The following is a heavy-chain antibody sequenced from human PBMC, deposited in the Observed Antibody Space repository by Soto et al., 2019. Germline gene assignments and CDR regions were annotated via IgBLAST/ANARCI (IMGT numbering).Heavy chain of an antibody. V-gene: IGHV3-74*01. CDR3: ARVPYYYDSSGTFGY. D-gene: IGHD3-22*01. CDR1: GFTFSSYW. J-gene: IGHJ4*02. Sequence: PGGSLRLSCAASGFTFSSYWMHWVRQAPGKGLVWVSRINSDGSSTSYADSVKGRFTISRDNAKNTLYLQMNSLRAEDTAVYYCARVPYYYDSSGTFGYWGQGTLVTVSS. CDR2: INSDGSST.